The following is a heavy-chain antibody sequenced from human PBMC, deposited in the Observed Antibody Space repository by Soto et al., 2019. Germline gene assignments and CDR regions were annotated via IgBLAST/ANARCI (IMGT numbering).Heavy chain of an antibody. CDR3: ARVGGYSYGYDY. D-gene: IGHD5-18*01. CDR2: IYHSGST. CDR1: GGSISSSNW. Sequence: SETLSLTCSVSGGSISSSNWWSWVRQPPGKGLEWIGEIYHSGSTNYNPSLKSRVTISVDKSKNQFSLKLSSVTAADTAVYYCARVGGYSYGYDYWGQGNLVTVSS. V-gene: IGHV4-4*02. J-gene: IGHJ4*02.